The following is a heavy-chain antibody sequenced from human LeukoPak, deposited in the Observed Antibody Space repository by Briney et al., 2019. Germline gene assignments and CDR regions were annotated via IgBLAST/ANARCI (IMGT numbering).Heavy chain of an antibody. D-gene: IGHD3-10*01. CDR2: IYYSGST. V-gene: IGHV4-31*03. CDR3: ARDQYYYGSGSYSGEVYYYYYGMDV. Sequence: SETLSLTCTVSGGSISSGSYYWSWIRQPAGKGLEWIGYIYYSGSTYYNPSLKSRVTISVDTSKNQFSLKLSSVTAADTAVYYCARDQYYYGSGSYSGEVYYYYYGMDVWGQGTTVTVSS. J-gene: IGHJ6*02. CDR1: GGSISSGSYY.